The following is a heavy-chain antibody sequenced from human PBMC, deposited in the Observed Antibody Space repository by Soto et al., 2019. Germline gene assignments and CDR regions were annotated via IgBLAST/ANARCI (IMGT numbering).Heavy chain of an antibody. D-gene: IGHD3-3*01. CDR1: GGSFSGYY. V-gene: IGHV4-34*01. CDR2: INHSGST. CDR3: ARSGAIFGVVIILRYYFDY. Sequence: SETLSLTCAVYGGSFSGYYCSWIRQPPGKGLEWIGEINHSGSTNYNPSLKSRVTISVDTSKNQFSLKLSYVTAADTAVHYCARSGAIFGVVIILRYYFDYWGQGTLVTVSS. J-gene: IGHJ4*02.